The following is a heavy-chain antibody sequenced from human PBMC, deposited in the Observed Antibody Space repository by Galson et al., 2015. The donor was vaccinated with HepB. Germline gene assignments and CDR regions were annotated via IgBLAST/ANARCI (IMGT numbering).Heavy chain of an antibody. Sequence: SLRLSCAASGFTFSSYGMHWVRQAPGKGLEWVARISNDGSNKNYADSVKGRFTISRDNSKNTLYLQMNSLRPEDTAVYYCTTSPRNGWHRFDYWGQGTLITASS. J-gene: IGHJ4*02. CDR3: TTSPRNGWHRFDY. D-gene: IGHD6-25*01. CDR2: ISNDGSNK. V-gene: IGHV3-30*03. CDR1: GFTFSSYG.